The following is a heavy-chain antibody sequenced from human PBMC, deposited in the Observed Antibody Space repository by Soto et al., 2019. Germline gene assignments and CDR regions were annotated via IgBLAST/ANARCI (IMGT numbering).Heavy chain of an antibody. J-gene: IGHJ3*02. V-gene: IGHV3-15*01. D-gene: IGHD4-17*01. CDR3: TTLRLGPFDI. CDR2: IKSQTDGGTT. Sequence: EVQLVESGGGLVKPGGSLRLSCAASGFTFSNAWMSWVRQAPGKGLEWVGRIKSQTDGGTTDYAAPVKGRFTISRDESKNTLYLQMNSRKTEDTAVYYCTTLRLGPFDIWGQGTMVTVSS. CDR1: GFTFSNAW.